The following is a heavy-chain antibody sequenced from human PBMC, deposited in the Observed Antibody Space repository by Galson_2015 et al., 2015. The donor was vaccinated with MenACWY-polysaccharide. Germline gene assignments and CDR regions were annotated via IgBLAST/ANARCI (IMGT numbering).Heavy chain of an antibody. CDR1: GNMFINHW. D-gene: IGHD6-6*01. Sequence: QSGAEVKKPGQSLRISCKDSGNMFINHWIGWVRQMPGKGLEWMGSIYPGDSATRYSPSFEGQVTISADKSIKTAYLEWSSLRASDTAMYYCARLADPGSSRRHWFDPWGQGTLVTVSS. CDR2: IYPGDSAT. V-gene: IGHV5-51*03. CDR3: ARLADPGSSRRHWFDP. J-gene: IGHJ5*02.